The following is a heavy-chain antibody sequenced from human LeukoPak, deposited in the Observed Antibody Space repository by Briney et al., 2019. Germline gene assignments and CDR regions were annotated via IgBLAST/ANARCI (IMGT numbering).Heavy chain of an antibody. V-gene: IGHV3-21*01. J-gene: IGHJ4*02. CDR3: ARVEHYYDSSGYYLDY. CDR2: ISSSSSYI. CDR1: GFTFSSYS. D-gene: IGHD3-22*01. Sequence: GGSLRLSCAASGFTFSSYSMNWVRQAPGKGLEWVSSISSSSSYIYYADSVKGRFTISRDNAKNSLYLQMNSLRAEDTAVYYCARVEHYYDSSGYYLDYWGQGTLVTVSS.